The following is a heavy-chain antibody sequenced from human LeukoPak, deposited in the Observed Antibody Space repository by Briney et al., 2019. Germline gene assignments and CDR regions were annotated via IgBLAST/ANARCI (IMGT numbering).Heavy chain of an antibody. Sequence: PSETLSLTCTVSGGSISSYYWSWIRQPPGKGLEWIGYIYYSGGTNYNPSLKSRVTISVDTSKNQFSLKLSSVTAADTAVYYCARGQHRTFYYFDYWGQGTLVTVSS. CDR1: GGSISSYY. CDR3: ARGQHRTFYYFDY. V-gene: IGHV4-59*01. CDR2: IYYSGGT. J-gene: IGHJ4*02. D-gene: IGHD1-14*01.